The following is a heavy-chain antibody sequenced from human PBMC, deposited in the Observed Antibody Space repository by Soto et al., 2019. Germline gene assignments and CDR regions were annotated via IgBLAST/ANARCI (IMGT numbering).Heavy chain of an antibody. V-gene: IGHV4-4*02. CDR2: IHHSGPT. D-gene: IGHD1-20*01. Sequence: QVQLQESGPGLVKPSGTLSLNCKVSGDSISSSERWSGVRQHPGKGLEWIAEIHHSGPTNYNPSLHSRVTITVAKSKNQISLRLSTVTAADTAVYYCARGGITAVRNYYFDHWGQGTLVTVSS. J-gene: IGHJ4*02. CDR3: ARGGITAVRNYYFDH. CDR1: GDSISSSER.